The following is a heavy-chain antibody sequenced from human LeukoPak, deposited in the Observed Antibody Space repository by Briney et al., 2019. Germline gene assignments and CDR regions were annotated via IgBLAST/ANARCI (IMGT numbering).Heavy chain of an antibody. Sequence: RGSLRLSCVGSGFTFSSYWMSWVRQAPGKGLEWVANIKEDGSEKYYVDSVKGRFTISRDNRKNSLYLQMYSLRAEDTAVYYCARAHPSSGWFFDYWGQGTLVTVSS. J-gene: IGHJ4*02. CDR2: IKEDGSEK. CDR1: GFTFSSYW. D-gene: IGHD6-19*01. CDR3: ARAHPSSGWFFDY. V-gene: IGHV3-7*01.